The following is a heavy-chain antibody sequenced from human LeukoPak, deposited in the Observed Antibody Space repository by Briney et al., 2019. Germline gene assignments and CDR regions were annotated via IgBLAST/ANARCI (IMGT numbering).Heavy chain of an antibody. Sequence: GRCRSPSCPPSGFTFATYGMGCVSQVPGELLGWDSSIIWIVGSTGYAGSMTGRFCISRDHAKNSLYRQRNSLRTEDPSLNFCARGYYYDSSGYYYGHAFWGQGTLVTVSS. CDR3: ARGYYYDSSGYYYGHAF. CDR1: GFTFATYG. CDR2: IIWIVGST. D-gene: IGHD3-22*01. J-gene: IGHJ4*02. V-gene: IGHV3-20*04.